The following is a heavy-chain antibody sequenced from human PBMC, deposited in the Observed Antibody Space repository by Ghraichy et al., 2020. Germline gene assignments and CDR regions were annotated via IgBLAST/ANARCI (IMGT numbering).Heavy chain of an antibody. CDR2: ISGSGGST. CDR1: GFTFSSYA. D-gene: IGHD6-13*01. Sequence: GSLRLSCAASGFTFSSYAMSWVRQAPGKGLEWVSAISGSGGSTYYADSVKGRFTISRDNSKNTLYLQMNSLRAEDTAVYYCAKDLAGRRYSSSWYPAFDYWGQGTLVTVSS. J-gene: IGHJ4*02. V-gene: IGHV3-23*01. CDR3: AKDLAGRRYSSSWYPAFDY.